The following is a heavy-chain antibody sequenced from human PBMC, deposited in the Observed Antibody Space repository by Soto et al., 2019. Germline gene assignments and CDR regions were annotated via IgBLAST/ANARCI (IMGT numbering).Heavy chain of an antibody. J-gene: IGHJ4*02. Sequence: SETLSLTCTVSGGSISSSSYYWGWIRQPPGKGLEWIGSIYYSGSTYYNPSLKSRVTISVDTSKNQFSLKLSSVTAADTAVYYCALCERSALYYDFCSGYYPLDYWGQGTLVTVSA. CDR3: ALCERSALYYDFCSGYYPLDY. D-gene: IGHD3-3*01. CDR2: IYYSGST. V-gene: IGHV4-39*01. CDR1: GGSISSSSYY.